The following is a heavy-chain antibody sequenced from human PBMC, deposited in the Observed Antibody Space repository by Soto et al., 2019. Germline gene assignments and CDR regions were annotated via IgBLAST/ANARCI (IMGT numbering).Heavy chain of an antibody. Sequence: QVQLQESGPGLVKPSQTLSLTCTVSGGSISSGDYYWSWIRQPPGKGLEWIGYIYYSGSTYYNPSLQSLVTLSGDTSKPHFSLTLSSVTAADTAVYYCASTSYGYTFSAYWRPATLVTVSS. CDR1: GGSISSGDYY. CDR3: ASTSYGYTFSAY. V-gene: IGHV4-30-4*01. J-gene: IGHJ4*02. CDR2: IYYSGST. D-gene: IGHD5-18*01.